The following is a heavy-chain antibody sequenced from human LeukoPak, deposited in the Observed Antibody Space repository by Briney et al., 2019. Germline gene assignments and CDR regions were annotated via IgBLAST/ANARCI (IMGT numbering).Heavy chain of an antibody. J-gene: IGHJ3*02. Sequence: GGSLRLSCAASGFTFSNYAMHWVRQAPGKGLEWMAIIWYDGSYKYYADPVKGRFTISRDNSKNTLYLQVNSLTAEDTAVYYCARGNSDAFDIWGHGTMVTVSS. CDR1: GFTFSNYA. V-gene: IGHV3-33*01. D-gene: IGHD4-23*01. CDR3: ARGNSDAFDI. CDR2: IWYDGSYK.